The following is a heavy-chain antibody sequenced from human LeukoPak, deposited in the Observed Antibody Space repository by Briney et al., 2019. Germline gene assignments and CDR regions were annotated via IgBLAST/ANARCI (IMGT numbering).Heavy chain of an antibody. D-gene: IGHD3-22*01. CDR3: ARARYDSSGYYPLGDY. Sequence: KSGGSLRLSCAASGFTFSRYSMNWVRQAPGKGLEWVSSITRSSIYIYYADSVKGRFTISRDNAKNSLFLQMNSLRAEDTAVYFCARARYDSSGYYPLGDYWGQGTLVTVSS. CDR2: ITRSSIYI. V-gene: IGHV3-21*01. J-gene: IGHJ4*02. CDR1: GFTFSRYS.